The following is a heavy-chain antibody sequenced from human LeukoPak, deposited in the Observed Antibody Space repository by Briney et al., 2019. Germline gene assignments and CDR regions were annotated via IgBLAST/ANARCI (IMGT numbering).Heavy chain of an antibody. Sequence: GGSLRLSCAASGFTFSSYAMSWVRQAPGKGLEWVSAISGSGGSTYYADSVKGRFTISRDNSKNTLYLQMDSLRAEDTAVYYCAKGGSGWPEYFQHWGQGTLVTVSS. CDR3: AKGGSGWPEYFQH. D-gene: IGHD6-19*01. V-gene: IGHV3-23*01. CDR2: ISGSGGST. CDR1: GFTFSSYA. J-gene: IGHJ1*01.